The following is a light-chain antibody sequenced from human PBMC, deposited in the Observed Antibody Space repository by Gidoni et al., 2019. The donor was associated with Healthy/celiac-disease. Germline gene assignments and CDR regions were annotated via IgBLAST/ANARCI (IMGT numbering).Light chain of an antibody. CDR3: QQYDNLPIT. Sequence: IQLSLSPSSLSASVGDRVTITCQASQDISNYLNWYQQKPGKAPKLLIYDASTLETGVPSRFSGSGSGTDFTFTISSLQPEDIATYYCQQYDNLPITFGQGTRLEIK. CDR2: DAS. J-gene: IGKJ5*01. CDR1: QDISNY. V-gene: IGKV1-33*01.